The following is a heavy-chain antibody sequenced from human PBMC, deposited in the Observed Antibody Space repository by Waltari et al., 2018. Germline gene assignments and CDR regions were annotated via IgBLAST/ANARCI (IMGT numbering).Heavy chain of an antibody. CDR1: GGSFSGYS. J-gene: IGHJ3*02. Sequence: QVQLQQWGAGLLKPSETLSLTCAVYGGSFSGYSWSWIRQPPGKGLEWSGEINHSGSTNYNPSLKSRVTISVYTSKNQISLKLSSVTAADTAVYYCARGPRVTRGAFDIWGQGTMVTVSS. CDR2: INHSGST. D-gene: IGHD4-17*01. V-gene: IGHV4-34*01. CDR3: ARGPRVTRGAFDI.